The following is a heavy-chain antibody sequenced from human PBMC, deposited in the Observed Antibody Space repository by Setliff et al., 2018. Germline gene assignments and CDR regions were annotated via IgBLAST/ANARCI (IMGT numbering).Heavy chain of an antibody. D-gene: IGHD5-18*01. CDR1: GFTVSSNY. V-gene: IGHV3-48*03. J-gene: IGHJ4*02. CDR3: ARDQGSYGYRAFDF. Sequence: GGSLRLSCAASGFTVSSNYMNWVRQAPGKGLEWVSYISNSGGVKYYTDSVKGRFTFSRDNAKNSLYLQMNSLRAEDTAVYYCARDQGSYGYRAFDFWGQGTLVTVSS. CDR2: ISNSGGVK.